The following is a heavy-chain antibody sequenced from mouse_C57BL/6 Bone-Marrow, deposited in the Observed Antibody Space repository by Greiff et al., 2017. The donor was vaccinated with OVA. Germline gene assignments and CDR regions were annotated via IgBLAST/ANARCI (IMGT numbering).Heavy chain of an antibody. J-gene: IGHJ3*01. Sequence: EVHLVESGGGLVQPKGSLKLSCAASGFSFNTYAMNWVRQAPGKGLEWVARIRSKSNNYATYYADSVKDRFTISRDDSESMLYLQMNNLKTEDTAMYYCVRQYSNYSAWFAYWGQGTLVTVSA. CDR1: GFSFNTYA. D-gene: IGHD2-5*01. CDR3: VRQYSNYSAWFAY. V-gene: IGHV10-1*01. CDR2: IRSKSNNYAT.